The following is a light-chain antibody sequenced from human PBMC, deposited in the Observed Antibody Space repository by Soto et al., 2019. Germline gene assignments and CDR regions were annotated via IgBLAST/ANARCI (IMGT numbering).Light chain of an antibody. Sequence: EIVFTHSPGTLSLSPGERVTLSCRASQSVGSSQIAWYQHKPGQAPRLLIYGATSRATGIPDRFSGSGSGTDFTLTISSLQPEDFATYFCQQTYSAPPTFGQGTKVDI. CDR1: QSVGSSQ. CDR3: QQTYSAPPT. CDR2: GAT. J-gene: IGKJ1*01. V-gene: IGKV3-20*01.